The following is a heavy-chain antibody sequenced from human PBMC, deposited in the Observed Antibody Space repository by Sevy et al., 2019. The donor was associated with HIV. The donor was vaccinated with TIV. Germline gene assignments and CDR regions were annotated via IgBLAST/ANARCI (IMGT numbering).Heavy chain of an antibody. V-gene: IGHV1-18*01. D-gene: IGHD2-15*01. CDR1: GYTFSTYR. CDR3: ARAYCSSGRCYSLAY. Sequence: ASVKVSCKVSGYTFSTYRITWVRQAPGQGLEWMGWISPHNGDTNYAQKLQGRVTMITDTSTSTAYMGLRSLRSDDSAVYYCARAYCSSGRCYSLAYWGQGTLVTVSS. CDR2: ISPHNGDT. J-gene: IGHJ4*02.